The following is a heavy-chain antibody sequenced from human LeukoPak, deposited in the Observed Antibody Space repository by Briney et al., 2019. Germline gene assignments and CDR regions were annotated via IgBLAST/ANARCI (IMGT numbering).Heavy chain of an antibody. CDR1: GGSISSSSYY. CDR3: ARGPGVVINH. V-gene: IGHV4-39*01. J-gene: IGHJ4*02. D-gene: IGHD3-3*01. Sequence: SETLSLTCTVSGGSISSSSYYWGWIRQPPGKGLEWIGSIYYSGSTYYNPSLKSRVTISVDTSKNQFSLKLSSVTAADTAVYYCARGPGVVINHWGQGTLVTVSS. CDR2: IYYSGST.